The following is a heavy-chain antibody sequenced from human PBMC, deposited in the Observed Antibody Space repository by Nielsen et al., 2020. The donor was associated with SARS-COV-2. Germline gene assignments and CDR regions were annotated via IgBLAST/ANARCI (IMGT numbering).Heavy chain of an antibody. CDR3: ARHNYGDYGWYFDL. D-gene: IGHD4-17*01. CDR1: GYTFTGYY. J-gene: IGHJ2*01. Sequence: ASVKVSCKASGYTFTGYYMHWVRQAPGQGLEWMGWINPNSGGTNYAQKFQGRVTMTRDTSISTAYMELSRLRSDDTAVYYCARHNYGDYGWYFDLWGRGTLVTVSS. V-gene: IGHV1-2*02. CDR2: INPNSGGT.